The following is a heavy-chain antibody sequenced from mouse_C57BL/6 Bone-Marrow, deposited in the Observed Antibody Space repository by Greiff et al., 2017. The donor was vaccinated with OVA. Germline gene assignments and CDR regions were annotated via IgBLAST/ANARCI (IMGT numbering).Heavy chain of an antibody. D-gene: IGHD1-1*01. V-gene: IGHV14-1*01. CDR1: GFNIKDYY. CDR2: IDPEDGDT. J-gene: IGHJ1*03. CDR3: KSDYYGSSYPFWYFDV. Sequence: VQLQQSGAELVRPGASVKLSCTASGFNIKDYYMHWVKQRPEQGLEWIGRIDPEDGDTEYAPKFQGKATMTADTPSNTAYLQLSSLTSEDTAVYYCKSDYYGSSYPFWYFDVWGTGTTVTVSS.